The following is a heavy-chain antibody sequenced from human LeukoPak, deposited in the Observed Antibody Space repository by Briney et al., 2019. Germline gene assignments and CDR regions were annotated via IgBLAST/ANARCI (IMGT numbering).Heavy chain of an antibody. V-gene: IGHV3-7*01. Sequence: GGSLRLSCAASGCTLSNYWKTWVRQAPGKGLEWVANIKQDGSEKYYVDSVKGRFTISRDNAKNSLYLQMNSLRAEDTAVYYCARDWYGSGRAFDCWGQGTLVTVSS. CDR3: ARDWYGSGRAFDC. CDR1: GCTLSNYW. CDR2: IKQDGSEK. D-gene: IGHD3-10*01. J-gene: IGHJ4*02.